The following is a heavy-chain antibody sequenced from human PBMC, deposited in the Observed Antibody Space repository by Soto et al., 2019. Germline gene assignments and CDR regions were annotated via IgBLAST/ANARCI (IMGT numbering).Heavy chain of an antibody. CDR1: GGSFSGYY. J-gene: IGHJ5*02. CDR3: ASAYDIAAAGTLKNWFDP. D-gene: IGHD6-13*01. CDR2: INHSGST. Sequence: SETLSLTCAVYGGSFSGYYWSWIRQPPGKGLEWIGEINHSGSTNYNPSLKSRVTISVDTSKNQFSLKLSSVTAADTAVYYCASAYDIAAAGTLKNWFDPWGQGTLVTVSS. V-gene: IGHV4-34*01.